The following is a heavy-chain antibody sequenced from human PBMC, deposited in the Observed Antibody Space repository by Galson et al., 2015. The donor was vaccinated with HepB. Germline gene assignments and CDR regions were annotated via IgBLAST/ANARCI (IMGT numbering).Heavy chain of an antibody. J-gene: IGHJ3*02. CDR2: IYPGDSDT. CDR3: ARGEYSSSWYSYAVDI. D-gene: IGHD6-13*01. CDR1: GYSFTSYW. Sequence: QSGAEVKKPGESLKISCTGSGYSFTSYWIGWVRQMPGKGLEWMGIIYPGDSDTRYSPSFQGQVTISADKSISTAYLQWSSLKASDTAMYYCARGEYSSSWYSYAVDIWGQETMVTVSS. V-gene: IGHV5-51*03.